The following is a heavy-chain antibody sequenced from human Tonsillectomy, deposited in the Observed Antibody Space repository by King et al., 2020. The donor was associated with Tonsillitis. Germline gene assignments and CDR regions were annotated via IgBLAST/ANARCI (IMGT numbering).Heavy chain of an antibody. J-gene: IGHJ3*02. CDR1: GGSISSDNYY. D-gene: IGHD4-23*01. CDR2: IYYNGNT. CDR3: ARGAYGGNSLVAFDI. V-gene: IGHV4-39*07. Sequence: QLQESGPGVVTPSETLSLTCTVSGGSISSDNYYWGWLRQPPGKGLECIGTIYYNGNTFYNPSLKSRVTISVDTSKNQFSLKLTSVTAADTAMYYCARGAYGGNSLVAFDIWGQGTMVTVSS.